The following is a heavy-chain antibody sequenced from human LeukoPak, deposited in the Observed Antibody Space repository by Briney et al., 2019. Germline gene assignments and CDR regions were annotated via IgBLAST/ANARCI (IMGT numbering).Heavy chain of an antibody. CDR1: GFTFSSYA. V-gene: IGHV3-30-3*01. CDR2: ISYDGSNK. Sequence: GGSLRLSCAASGFTFSSYAMHWVRQAPGKGLEWVAVISYDGSNKYYADSVKGRFTISRDNSKNTLYLQMNSLRAEDTAVYYCARSLFVLDNWNDGGNWFDPWGQGTLVTVSS. CDR3: ARSLFVLDNWNDGGNWFDP. D-gene: IGHD1-1*01. J-gene: IGHJ5*02.